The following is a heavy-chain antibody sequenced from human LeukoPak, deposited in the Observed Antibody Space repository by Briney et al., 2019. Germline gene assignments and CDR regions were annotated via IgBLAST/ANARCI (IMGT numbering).Heavy chain of an antibody. J-gene: IGHJ2*01. D-gene: IGHD2-2*01. V-gene: IGHV3-33*01. CDR1: GFTFSSYG. Sequence: GRSLRLSCAASGFTFSSYGMHWVRQAPGKGLEWVAVIWYDGSNKYYADSVKGRFTISRDNSKNTLYLQMNSLRAEDTAVYYCARVGCSSTSCYEAYWYFDLWGRGTLVTVSS. CDR3: ARVGCSSTSCYEAYWYFDL. CDR2: IWYDGSNK.